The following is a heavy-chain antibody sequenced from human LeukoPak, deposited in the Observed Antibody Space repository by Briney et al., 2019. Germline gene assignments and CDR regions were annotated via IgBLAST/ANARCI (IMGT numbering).Heavy chain of an antibody. CDR3: ARWGSGWYYFDY. Sequence: SETLSLTCAVYGGSFSGYYWSWIRQPPGKGLEWIGEINHSGSTNYNPSLKSRVTISVDTSKNQFSLKLSSATAADTAVYYCARWGSGWYYFDYWGQGTLVTVSS. CDR2: INHSGST. CDR1: GGSFSGYY. D-gene: IGHD6-19*01. V-gene: IGHV4-34*01. J-gene: IGHJ4*02.